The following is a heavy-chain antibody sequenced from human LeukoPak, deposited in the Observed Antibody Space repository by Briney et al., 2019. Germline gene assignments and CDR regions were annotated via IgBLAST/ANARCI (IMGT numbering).Heavy chain of an antibody. CDR1: GFTFSSYA. V-gene: IGHV3-30*04. D-gene: IGHD6-13*01. CDR3: ATVPGIAAAD. Sequence: GRSLRLSCAASGFTFSSYAMHWVRQAPGKGLEWVAVISYDGSNKYYADSVKGRFTISRDNSKHTLYLQMNSLRAEDTAVYYCATVPGIAAADWGQGTLVTVSS. CDR2: ISYDGSNK. J-gene: IGHJ4*02.